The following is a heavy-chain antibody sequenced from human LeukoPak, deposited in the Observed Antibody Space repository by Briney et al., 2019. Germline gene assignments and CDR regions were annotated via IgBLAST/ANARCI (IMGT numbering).Heavy chain of an antibody. CDR1: GGSISRSSYY. CDR2: IYYSGST. D-gene: IGHD4-11*01. J-gene: IGHJ5*02. V-gene: IGHV4-39*01. Sequence: PSETLSLTCTVSGGSISRSSYYWGWIRQPPGKGLEWIGSIYYSGSTYYNPSLKSRVTISVDTSKNQFSLKLSSVTAADTAVYYCARHFGNYDYSNYRGHWFDPWGQGTLVTVSS. CDR3: ARHFGNYDYSNYRGHWFDP.